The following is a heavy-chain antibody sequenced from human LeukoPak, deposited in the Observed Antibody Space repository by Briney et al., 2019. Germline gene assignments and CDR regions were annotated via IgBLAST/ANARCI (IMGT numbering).Heavy chain of an antibody. CDR1: GFTFDDYA. V-gene: IGHV3-9*01. CDR3: AKDRMGAYFTIPDY. D-gene: IGHD2/OR15-2a*01. CDR2: ISWNGDIK. J-gene: IGHJ4*02. Sequence: GRSLRLSCAASGFTFDDYAMHWVRQAPGKGLEWVSGISWNGDIKGYADSVKVRFTISRDNAQNSLYLQINSPRPEDTAFYSCAKDRMGAYFTIPDYWGQGTLVTVSS.